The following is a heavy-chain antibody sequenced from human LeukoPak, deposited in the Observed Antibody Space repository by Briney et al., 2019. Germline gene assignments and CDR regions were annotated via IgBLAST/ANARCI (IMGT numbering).Heavy chain of an antibody. V-gene: IGHV4-38-2*01. J-gene: IGHJ4*02. CDR2: IYHSGTT. CDR1: GSSISSGYY. CDR3: ARGFSTVTTGDY. Sequence: SETLSLTCAVSGSSISSGYYWGWIRQPPGKGLEWIGNIYHSGTTDYNPSLKSRVTISIDTSKNQFSLKLSSVTAADTAVYYCARGFSTVTTGDYWGQGTLVTVSS. D-gene: IGHD4-17*01.